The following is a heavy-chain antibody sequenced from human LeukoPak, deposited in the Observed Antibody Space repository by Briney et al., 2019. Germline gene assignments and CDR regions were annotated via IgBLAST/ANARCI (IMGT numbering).Heavy chain of an antibody. D-gene: IGHD3-3*01. J-gene: IGHJ4*02. CDR3: ARVFSGVRGVVIPYYFDY. CDR1: GGSISSYY. Sequence: PSETLSLTCTASGGSISSYYWSWIRQPAGKGLEWIGRIYTSGSTNYNPSLKSRVTMSVDTSKNQFSLKLSSVTAADTAVYYCARVFSGVRGVVIPYYFDYXXQGTLVTVS. V-gene: IGHV4-4*07. CDR2: IYTSGST.